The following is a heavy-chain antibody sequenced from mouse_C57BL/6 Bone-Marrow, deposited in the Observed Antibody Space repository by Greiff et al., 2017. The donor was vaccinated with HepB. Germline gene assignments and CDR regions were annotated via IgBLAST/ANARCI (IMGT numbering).Heavy chain of an antibody. CDR3: AKAFTTVVHWYFDV. CDR1: GFSLTSYG. J-gene: IGHJ1*03. D-gene: IGHD1-1*01. V-gene: IGHV2-5*01. Sequence: VQLQQSGPGLVQPSQSLSITCTVSGFSLTSYGVHWVRQSPGKGLEWLGVIWRGGSTDYNAAFMSRLSITKDNSKSQVFFKMNSLQADDTAIYYCAKAFTTVVHWYFDVWGTGTTVTVSS. CDR2: IWRGGST.